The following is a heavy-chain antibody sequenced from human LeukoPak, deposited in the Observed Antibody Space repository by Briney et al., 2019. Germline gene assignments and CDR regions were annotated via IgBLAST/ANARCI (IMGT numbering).Heavy chain of an antibody. CDR3: AGDRAVKARIGGMDV. D-gene: IGHD5-24*01. V-gene: IGHV3-21*06. CDR2: ISESSSHT. J-gene: IGHJ6*02. Sequence: GGSLGLSCETSGFTFSGYSMNWVRQAPGKGLEWVSYISESSSHTYNADSVKGRFTISRDNAKNSLYLQMNSLRVEDTGIYYCAGDRAVKARIGGMDVWGQGTTVTVS. CDR1: GFTFSGYS.